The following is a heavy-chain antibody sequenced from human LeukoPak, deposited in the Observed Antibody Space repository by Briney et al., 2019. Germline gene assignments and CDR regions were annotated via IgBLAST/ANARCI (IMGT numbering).Heavy chain of an antibody. CDR2: INYSGTT. J-gene: IGHJ4*02. V-gene: IGHV4-39*01. CDR1: GGAIISDNFY. CDR3: GRLFDS. Sequence: SETLSLTCTVSGGAIISDNFYWGWVRQPPGKGLEWVGSINYSGTTYYNPSLRSRVSISVDTSRPQFFLRLNSVSAADTAVYYCGRLFDSWGQGILVTVSS.